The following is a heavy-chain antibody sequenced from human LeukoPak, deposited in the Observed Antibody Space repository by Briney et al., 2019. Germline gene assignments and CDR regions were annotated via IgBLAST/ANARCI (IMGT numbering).Heavy chain of an antibody. Sequence: SLTXXVSGGSXSSXXYYWGWIRQRPGKGLEWIGIIYYNANTYYLPSLKSRVTISVATTKNQFLRKLSHVTAAHTAVYYCARLMFSSGWNFXYWGXG. J-gene: IGHJ4*01. CDR1: GGSXSSXXYY. V-gene: IGHV4-39*01. CDR2: IYYNANT. D-gene: IGHD6-19*01. CDR3: ARLMFSSGWNFXY.